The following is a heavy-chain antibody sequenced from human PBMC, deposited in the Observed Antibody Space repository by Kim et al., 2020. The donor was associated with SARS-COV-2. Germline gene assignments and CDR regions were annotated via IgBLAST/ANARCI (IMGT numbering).Heavy chain of an antibody. Sequence: GGSLRLSCSASGFTFSNYAMTWVRQAPGKGLEWVSAISGSGGRTYYSDSVRGRFTITRDNSKTTLYLQVNSLGAEDTAFYYCAKLYCSGGSCYQLDYWGQGTLVTVSS. V-gene: IGHV3-23*01. CDR2: ISGSGGRT. CDR1: GFTFSNYA. CDR3: AKLYCSGGSCYQLDY. J-gene: IGHJ4*02. D-gene: IGHD2-15*01.